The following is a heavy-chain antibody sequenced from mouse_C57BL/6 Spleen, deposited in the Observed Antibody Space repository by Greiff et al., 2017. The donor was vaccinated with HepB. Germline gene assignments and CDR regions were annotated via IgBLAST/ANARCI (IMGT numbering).Heavy chain of an antibody. CDR1: GFTFSDYY. Sequence: EVKLVESGGGLVQPGGSLKLSCAASGFTFSDYYMYWVRQTPEKRLEWVAYISNGGGSTYYPDTVKGRFTISRDNAKNTLYLQMSRLKSEDTAMYYCARPPGVYYDYDDYAMDYWGQGTSVTVSS. D-gene: IGHD2-4*01. CDR3: ARPPGVYYDYDDYAMDY. V-gene: IGHV5-12*01. CDR2: ISNGGGST. J-gene: IGHJ4*01.